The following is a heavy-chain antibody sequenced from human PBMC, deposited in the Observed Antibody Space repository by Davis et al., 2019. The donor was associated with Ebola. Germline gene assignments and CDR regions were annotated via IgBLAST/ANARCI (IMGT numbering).Heavy chain of an antibody. Sequence: GESLKLSCAASGFTFSTYDMHWVRQTTGKGLEWVSVIGTAGDTYYRGSVKGRFTISRENARNSLYLQMNSLTAGDTAVYYCARAQFGDVVLDYWGQGTLVTVSS. V-gene: IGHV3-13*01. CDR2: IGTAGDT. CDR3: ARAQFGDVVLDY. J-gene: IGHJ4*02. D-gene: IGHD4-17*01. CDR1: GFTFSTYD.